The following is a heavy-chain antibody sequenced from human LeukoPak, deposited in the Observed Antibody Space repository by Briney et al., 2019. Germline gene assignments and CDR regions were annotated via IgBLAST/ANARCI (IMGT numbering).Heavy chain of an antibody. CDR1: GFTFSSYS. J-gene: IGHJ4*02. CDR3: ARDLTDIVATMGDY. CDR2: ISSSSSYI. Sequence: GGSLRLSCAASGFTFSSYSMHWVRQAPGKGLEWVSSISSSSSYIYYADSVKGRFTISRDNAKNSLYLQMNSLRAEDTAVYYCARDLTDIVATMGDYWGQGTLVTVSS. V-gene: IGHV3-21*01. D-gene: IGHD5-12*01.